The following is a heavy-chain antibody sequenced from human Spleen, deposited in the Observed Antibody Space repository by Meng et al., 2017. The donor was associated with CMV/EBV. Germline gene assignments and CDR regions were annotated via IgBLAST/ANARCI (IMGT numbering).Heavy chain of an antibody. CDR3: ARDNNWGPDY. D-gene: IGHD7-27*01. V-gene: IGHV1-58*01. J-gene: IGHJ4*02. CDR1: RFTFTRSA. Sequence: SVKVSCKTSRFTFTRSAVQWVRQARGQRLEWIGWIVVGSGNTDYAQKFQKRVSITRDTSINTGYMELTRLTSDDTAVYYCARDNNWGPDYWGQGTLVTVSS. CDR2: IVVGSGNT.